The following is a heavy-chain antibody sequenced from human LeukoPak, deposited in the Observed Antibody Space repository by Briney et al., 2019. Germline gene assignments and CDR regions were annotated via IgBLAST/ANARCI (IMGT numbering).Heavy chain of an antibody. D-gene: IGHD4-17*01. CDR2: INHSGST. CDR3: ARDSTVTFAFDI. CDR1: GGSFSGYY. Sequence: SETLSLTCAVYGGSFSGYYWSWIRQPPGKGLEWIGEINHSGSTNYNPSLKSRVTISVDTSKNQFSLKLSVVTAADTAVYYCARDSTVTFAFDIWGQGTMVTVSS. V-gene: IGHV4-34*01. J-gene: IGHJ3*02.